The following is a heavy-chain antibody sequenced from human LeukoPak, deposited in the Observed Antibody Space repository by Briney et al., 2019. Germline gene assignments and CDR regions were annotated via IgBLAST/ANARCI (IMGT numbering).Heavy chain of an antibody. J-gene: IGHJ4*02. CDR2: INHSGST. V-gene: IGHV4-34*01. Sequence: SETLSLTCAVYGGSFSGYYWSWIRQPPGKGLEWIGEINHSGSTNYNPSLKSRVTISVDTSKNQFSLKLSPVTAADTAVYYCALGGTCSGGSCYSGIVDWGQGTLVTVSS. D-gene: IGHD2-15*01. CDR1: GGSFSGYY. CDR3: ALGGTCSGGSCYSGIVD.